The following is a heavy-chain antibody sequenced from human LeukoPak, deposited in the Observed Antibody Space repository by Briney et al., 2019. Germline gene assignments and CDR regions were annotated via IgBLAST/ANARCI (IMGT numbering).Heavy chain of an antibody. J-gene: IGHJ6*03. CDR1: GFTFSSYG. D-gene: IGHD3-10*01. CDR3: AKGHTMVRGVIGNYMDV. V-gene: IGHV3-30*02. CDR2: IRYDGSNK. Sequence: PGGSLRLSCAASGFTFSSYGMHWVRQAPGKGLEWVAFIRYDGSNKYYADSVKGRFTISRDNSKNTLYLQMNSLRAEDTAVYYCAKGHTMVRGVIGNYMDVWGKGTTVTISS.